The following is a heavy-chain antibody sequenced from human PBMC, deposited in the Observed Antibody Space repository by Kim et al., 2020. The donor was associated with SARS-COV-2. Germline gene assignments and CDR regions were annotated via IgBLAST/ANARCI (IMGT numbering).Heavy chain of an antibody. V-gene: IGHV3-33*01. CDR2: IWTDGSKK. D-gene: IGHD3-16*01. Sequence: GGSLRLSCLVSGFTFSDHGMHWVRQAPGKGLEWVAVIWTDGSKKSYSESVRGRFAITRDNSKNTLYLYMNNLRDEDTAVYYCARANPRIVTGLYDFWGLG. CDR1: GFTFSDHG. CDR3: ARANPRIVTGLYDF. J-gene: IGHJ1*01.